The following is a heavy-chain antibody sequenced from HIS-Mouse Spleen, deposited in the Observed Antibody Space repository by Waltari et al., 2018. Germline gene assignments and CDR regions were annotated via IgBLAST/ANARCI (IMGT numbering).Heavy chain of an antibody. CDR1: GFSLSTSGMC. CDR3: ARIAEGYSSGWYAFDY. D-gene: IGHD6-19*01. V-gene: IGHV2-70*15. Sequence: QVTLRESGPALVKPTQTLTLTCTFSGFSLSTSGMCVCWIRQPPGKALEWLARIDWDDDKYYSTSLKTRLTSSKDTSKNQVVLTMTNMDPVDTATYYCARIAEGYSSGWYAFDYWGQGTLVTVSS. CDR2: IDWDDDK. J-gene: IGHJ4*02.